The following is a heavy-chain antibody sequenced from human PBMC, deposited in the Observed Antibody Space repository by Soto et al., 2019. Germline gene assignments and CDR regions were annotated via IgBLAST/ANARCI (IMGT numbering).Heavy chain of an antibody. CDR1: GGSISSSSYY. J-gene: IGHJ4*02. V-gene: IGHV4-39*01. D-gene: IGHD5-18*01. CDR2: IYYSGST. Sequence: SETLSLTCTVSGGSISSSSYYWGWIRQPPGKGLEWIGSIYYSGSTYYNPSLKSRVTISVDTSKNQFSLKLSSVTAADTAVYYCATPTLDTKIDYWGQGTLVTVSS. CDR3: ATPTLDTKIDY.